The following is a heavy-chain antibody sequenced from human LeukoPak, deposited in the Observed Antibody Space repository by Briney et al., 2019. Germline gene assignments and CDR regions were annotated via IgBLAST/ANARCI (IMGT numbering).Heavy chain of an antibody. D-gene: IGHD1-1*01. CDR1: GGSFSGYY. CDR2: INHSGST. J-gene: IGHJ6*03. V-gene: IGHV4-34*01. CDR3: AIRGTGNYYYYMDV. Sequence: SETLSLTCAVYGGSFSGYYWSWIRQPPGKGLEWIGEINHSGSTNYNPSLKSRVTISVDTSKNQFSLKLSSVTAADTAVSYCAIRGTGNYYYYMDVWGKGTTVTISS.